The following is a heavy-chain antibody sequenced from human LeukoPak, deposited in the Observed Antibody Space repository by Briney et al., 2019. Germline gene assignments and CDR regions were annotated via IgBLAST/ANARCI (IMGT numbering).Heavy chain of an antibody. CDR1: GFTFSSYG. D-gene: IGHD6-13*01. V-gene: IGHV3-30*02. J-gene: IGHJ4*02. Sequence: PGGSLRLSCAASGFTFSSYGMHWVRQAPGKGLEWVAFIRYDGSNKYYADSVKGRFTISRDNSKNTLYLQMNSLRSDDTAVYYCARGPPPIAAADFDYWGQGTLVTVSS. CDR3: ARGPPPIAAADFDY. CDR2: IRYDGSNK.